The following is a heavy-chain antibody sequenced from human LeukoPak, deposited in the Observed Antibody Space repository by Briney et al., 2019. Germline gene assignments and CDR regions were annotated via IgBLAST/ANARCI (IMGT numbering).Heavy chain of an antibody. Sequence: GGSLRLSCAASGFTFSDYNMTWVRQAPGKGREWISYINENSETAFYAPSLKGRFTISRDNAKNFLYLQMNSLRDEDTAVYYCARGLGSSWFYRWGQGTLVTVSS. V-gene: IGHV3-48*02. CDR2: INENSETA. CDR3: ARGLGSSWFYR. CDR1: GFTFSDYN. D-gene: IGHD6-13*01. J-gene: IGHJ4*02.